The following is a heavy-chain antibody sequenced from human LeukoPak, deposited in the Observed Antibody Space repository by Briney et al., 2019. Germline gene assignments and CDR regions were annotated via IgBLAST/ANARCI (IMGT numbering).Heavy chain of an antibody. D-gene: IGHD3-10*01. CDR3: ARHYRPNQTYYGSGSLYYYYYYMDV. CDR2: IYSSGST. Sequence: SETLSLTCRVSGVSISSGSNYWGWIRQPPGKTLEWIGSIYSSGSTYYNPSLKSRVTISVDTSKNQFSLKLSSVTAADTAVYYCARHYRPNQTYYGSGSLYYYYYYMDVWGKGTTVTISS. V-gene: IGHV4-39*01. J-gene: IGHJ6*03. CDR1: GVSISSGSNY.